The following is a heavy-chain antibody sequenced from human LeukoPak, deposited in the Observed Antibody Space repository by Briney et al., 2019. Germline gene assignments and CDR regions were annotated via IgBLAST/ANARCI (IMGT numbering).Heavy chain of an antibody. CDR1: GYTLTELS. Sequence: ASVTVSCKVSGYTLTELSMHWVRQAPGKGREWMGGFDPEDGETIYAQKFQGRVTMTEDTSTDTAYMELSSLRSEDTAVYYCARLYYYDSSGYYNDAFDIWGQGTMVTVSS. V-gene: IGHV1-24*01. D-gene: IGHD3-22*01. CDR3: ARLYYYDSSGYYNDAFDI. CDR2: FDPEDGET. J-gene: IGHJ3*02.